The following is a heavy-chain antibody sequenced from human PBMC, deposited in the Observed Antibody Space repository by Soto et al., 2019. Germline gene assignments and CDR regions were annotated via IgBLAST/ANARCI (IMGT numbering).Heavy chain of an antibody. CDR1: GGSISSYY. D-gene: IGHD3-22*01. J-gene: IGHJ4*02. V-gene: IGHV4-59*01. Sequence: SETLSLTCTVSGGSISSYYWSCLRQPPGKGLEWIVYIYYSGSTNYNPSLKSRVTISVDTSKNQFSLKLSSVTAADTAVYYCARGFAATNLRYDSSGYLPYFDYWGQGTLVTVSS. CDR2: IYYSGST. CDR3: ARGFAATNLRYDSSGYLPYFDY.